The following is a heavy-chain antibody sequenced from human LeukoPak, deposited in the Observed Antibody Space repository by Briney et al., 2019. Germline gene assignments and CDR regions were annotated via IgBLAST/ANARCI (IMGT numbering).Heavy chain of an antibody. CDR2: MYYRGST. V-gene: IGHV4-39*01. CDR1: GGSISSSSHY. Sequence: SETLSLTCTVSGGSISSSSHYWGWIRQPPGKGLEWIGSMYYRGSTYHNPSLKSRVTISVDTSKNQFSLKLSSVTTADTAVYYCVRPDDNSFDIWGQGTLVTVSS. CDR3: VRPDDNSFDI. J-gene: IGHJ3*02. D-gene: IGHD3-9*01.